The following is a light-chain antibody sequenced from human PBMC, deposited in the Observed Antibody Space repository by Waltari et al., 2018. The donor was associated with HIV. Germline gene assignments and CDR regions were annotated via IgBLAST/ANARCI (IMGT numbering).Light chain of an antibody. V-gene: IGLV1-40*01. CDR2: GSR. CDR1: RSNIGAGYD. J-gene: IGLJ2*01. Sequence: QSVLTQAPSVSAAPGQRVTISCTGSRSNIGAGYDVNWYQQHPGTAPKLLIFGSRNRPSGVPDRFSASTSGTSASLAITGLQAEDEADYFCQSYDNSLTGSLFGGGTKLTVL. CDR3: QSYDNSLTGSL.